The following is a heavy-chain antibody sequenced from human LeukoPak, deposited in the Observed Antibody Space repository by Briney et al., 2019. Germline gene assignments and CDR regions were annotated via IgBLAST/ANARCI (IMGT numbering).Heavy chain of an antibody. D-gene: IGHD4-17*01. Sequence: GGSLRLSCAASGHTFNSYDISWVRQAPGKGLEWVSAISGSGGRTYYADSVKGRFTISRDNSNNTLYLQMNSLRAEDWPLYYCSKDSPLTVTTMDYFDYWGQGTLVTVSS. J-gene: IGHJ4*02. CDR3: SKDSPLTVTTMDYFDY. CDR2: ISGSGGRT. CDR1: GHTFNSYD. V-gene: IGHV3-23*01.